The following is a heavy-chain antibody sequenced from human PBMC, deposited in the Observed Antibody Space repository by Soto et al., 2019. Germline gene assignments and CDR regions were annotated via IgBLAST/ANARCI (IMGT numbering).Heavy chain of an antibody. CDR2: VNSKADGGTT. D-gene: IGHD6-25*01. CDR3: TTRGGH. J-gene: IGHJ4*02. Sequence: QLVESGGGLVKPGGSLRLSCTASGFSFSDAWMSWVRQAPGKGLEWVGRVNSKADGGTTNYAAHVNGRFLVSRDDSQNRLYLEMTSLTIEDSGVYFCTTRGGHWGQGALVTVSS. CDR1: GFSFSDAW. V-gene: IGHV3-15*06.